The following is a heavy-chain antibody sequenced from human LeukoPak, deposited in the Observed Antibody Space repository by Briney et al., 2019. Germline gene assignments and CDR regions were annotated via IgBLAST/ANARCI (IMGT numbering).Heavy chain of an antibody. D-gene: IGHD7-27*01. V-gene: IGHV3-23*01. CDR2: ISGSGGST. Sequence: GGSLRLSCAASGFTFSSYNMNWVRQAPGKGLEWVSAISGSGGSTYYADSVKGRFTISRDNSKNTLYLQMNSLRAEDTAVYYCAKTNWDYYFDYWGQGTLVTVSS. CDR1: GFTFSSYN. CDR3: AKTNWDYYFDY. J-gene: IGHJ4*02.